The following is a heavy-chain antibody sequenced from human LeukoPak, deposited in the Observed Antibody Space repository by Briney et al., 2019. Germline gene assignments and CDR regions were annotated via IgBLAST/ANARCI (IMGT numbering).Heavy chain of an antibody. CDR1: GIPFSNYT. Sequence: GGSLRLSCAASGIPFSNYTLTWVRQAPGKGLVWVPSISGSSRYIHYSDSVRGRFSISRDNAKNSVYLQMDSLTADDTAVYYCARVNSALVVSSEGSWAGSLGFDHWGQGILVIVFS. CDR3: ARVNSALVVSSEGSWAGSLGFDH. D-gene: IGHD3-22*01. J-gene: IGHJ4*02. CDR2: ISGSSRYI. V-gene: IGHV3-21*06.